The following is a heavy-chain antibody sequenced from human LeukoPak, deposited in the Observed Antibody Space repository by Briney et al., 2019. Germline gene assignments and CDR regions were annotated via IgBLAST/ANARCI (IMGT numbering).Heavy chain of an antibody. V-gene: IGHV3-74*01. J-gene: IGHJ6*02. Sequence: GGPLRLSCAASGFPFSSYWMHWVRQVPGKGLLWVSRINSEGSATIYADSVRGRFTISRDNAKNTLYLQMSGLRVEGTAVYHCASDSPYYGMDVWGQGTTVTVSS. CDR2: INSEGSAT. CDR3: ASDSPYYGMDV. CDR1: GFPFSSYW.